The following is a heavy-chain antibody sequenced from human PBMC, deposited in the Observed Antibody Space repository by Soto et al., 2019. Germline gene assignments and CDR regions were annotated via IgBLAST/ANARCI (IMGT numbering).Heavy chain of an antibody. D-gene: IGHD3-22*01. CDR2: ISGSGGST. Sequence: GGSLRLSCAASGFTFSSYAMSWVRQAPGKGLEWVSAISGSGGSTYYADSVKGRFTISRDNSKNTLYLQMNSLRAEDTAVYYCAKDRVRYSYDSSGFRSSFDYWGQGTLVTVS. J-gene: IGHJ4*02. CDR3: AKDRVRYSYDSSGFRSSFDY. V-gene: IGHV3-23*01. CDR1: GFTFSSYA.